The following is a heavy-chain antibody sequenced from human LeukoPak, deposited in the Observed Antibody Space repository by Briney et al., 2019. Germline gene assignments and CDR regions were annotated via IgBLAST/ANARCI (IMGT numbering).Heavy chain of an antibody. Sequence: PSETLSLTCTVSGGSISSYYWSWIRQPPGKGLEWIGYIYYSGSTNYNPSLKSRVTISVDTSKNQFSLKLSSVTAADTAVYYCARPSYYMDVWGKGTTVTVSS. CDR3: ARPSYYMDV. CDR2: IYYSGST. CDR1: GGSISSYY. J-gene: IGHJ6*03. V-gene: IGHV4-59*01.